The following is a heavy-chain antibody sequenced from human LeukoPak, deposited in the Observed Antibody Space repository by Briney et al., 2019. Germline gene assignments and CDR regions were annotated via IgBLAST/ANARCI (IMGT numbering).Heavy chain of an antibody. CDR3: ARDRAVTQVWVEFDS. V-gene: IGHV3-66*03. D-gene: IGHD3-16*01. CDR2: IRDSGET. CDR1: GFSVSNYY. J-gene: IGHJ5*01. Sequence: GGSLRLSCAGSGFSVSNYYMNWVRQAPGKGLEWVSLIRDSGETFYTDSVKGRFTISRDNSKNTVYLQMNRLRVEDTAVYFCARDRAVTQVWVEFDSWGQGTLVTVSS.